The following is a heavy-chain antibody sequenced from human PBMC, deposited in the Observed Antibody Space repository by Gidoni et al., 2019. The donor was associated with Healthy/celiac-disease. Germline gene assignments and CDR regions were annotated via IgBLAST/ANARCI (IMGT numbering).Heavy chain of an antibody. CDR3: ARDPGDSSGYYYYYYGMDV. J-gene: IGHJ6*02. V-gene: IGHV1-69*01. D-gene: IGHD3-22*01. Sequence: QVQLVQSGAEVKKPGSSVKVSCKASGGTFSSYAIRWLRQAPGQGLEWVGGIIPRFGTANYAQKFQGRVTITADESTSTAYMELSSLRSEDTAVYYCARDPGDSSGYYYYYYGMDVWGQGTTVTVSS. CDR2: IIPRFGTA. CDR1: GGTFSSYA.